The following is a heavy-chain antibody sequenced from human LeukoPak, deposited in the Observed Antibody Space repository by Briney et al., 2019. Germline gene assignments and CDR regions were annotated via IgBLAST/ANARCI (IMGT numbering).Heavy chain of an antibody. CDR3: ARERSDGSYPYYYYGMDV. J-gene: IGHJ6*04. CDR1: GFTLSSYE. V-gene: IGHV3-48*03. Sequence: PGGSLRLSCAASGFTLSSYEMNWVRQAPGKGLEWVSYISSSGSTIYYADSVKGRFTISRDNAKNSLYLQMNSLRAEDTAVYYCARERSDGSYPYYYYGMDVWGKGTTVTVSS. CDR2: ISSSGSTI. D-gene: IGHD2-15*01.